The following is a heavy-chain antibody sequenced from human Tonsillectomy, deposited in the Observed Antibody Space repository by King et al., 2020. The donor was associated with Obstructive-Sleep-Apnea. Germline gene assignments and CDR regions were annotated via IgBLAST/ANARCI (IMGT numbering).Heavy chain of an antibody. D-gene: IGHD4-17*01. V-gene: IGHV4-39*01. Sequence: QLQESGPGLVKSSETLSLTCSVSGGSISSGSNYWGWIRQPPGKGLEWIGSLYKSGSTYSNPSLKSRVTISVDTSKKQFSLKLRSVTAADTAVYSCARHHGSVTTYFAYWGPGTLVTVSS. CDR2: LYKSGST. CDR3: ARHHGSVTTYFAY. J-gene: IGHJ4*02. CDR1: GGSISSGSNY.